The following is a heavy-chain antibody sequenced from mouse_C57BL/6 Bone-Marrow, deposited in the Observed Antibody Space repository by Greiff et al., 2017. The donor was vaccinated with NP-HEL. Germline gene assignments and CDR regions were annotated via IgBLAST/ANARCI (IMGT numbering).Heavy chain of an antibody. J-gene: IGHJ2*01. Sequence: EVKLEESGGGLVQPGGSMKLSCVASGFTFSNYWMNWVRQSPEKGLEWVAQIRLKSDNYATHYAESVKGRFTISRDDSKSSVYLQMNNLRAEDTGIYYCTATMVTTGGYWGQGTTLTVSS. CDR2: IRLKSDNYAT. CDR1: GFTFSNYW. CDR3: TATMVTTGGY. V-gene: IGHV6-3*01. D-gene: IGHD2-2*01.